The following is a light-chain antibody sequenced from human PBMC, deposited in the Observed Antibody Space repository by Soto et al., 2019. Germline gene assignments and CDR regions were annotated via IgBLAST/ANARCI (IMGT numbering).Light chain of an antibody. CDR2: DVS. CDR1: SSDIGSYNY. J-gene: IGLJ3*02. V-gene: IGLV2-14*03. CDR3: SSYGASSTL. Sequence: QSALTQPASLSGSPGQSITISCTGTSSDIGSYNYVSWYQQHPGKAPKLMIFDVSYRPSGISDRFSDSKSGNTASLTISGRQPEDEADYYCSSYGASSTLFGGGTKLTDL.